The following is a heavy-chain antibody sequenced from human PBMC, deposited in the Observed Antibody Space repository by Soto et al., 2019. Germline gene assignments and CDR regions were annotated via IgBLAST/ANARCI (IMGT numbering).Heavy chain of an antibody. CDR1: GGSISSYY. CDR2: IYYSGST. V-gene: IGHV4-59*01. J-gene: IGHJ4*02. CDR3: ARDGYFDY. Sequence: QVQLQESGPGLVKPSETLSLTCTVSGGSISSYYWSWIRQPPGKGLEWIGYIYYSGSTNYNPSLKSRVTISVDTSKNQFSLKLSSVTAADTAVYYCARDGYFDYWGQGTLVTVSS.